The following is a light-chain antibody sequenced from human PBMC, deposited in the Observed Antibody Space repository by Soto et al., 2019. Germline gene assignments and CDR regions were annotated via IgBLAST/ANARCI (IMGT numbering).Light chain of an antibody. V-gene: IGKV3-11*01. Sequence: ELVLTQSPATLSLSPGARATLSCRASQSVAGYLAWYQHKPGQGPRLLIYDTSNRATGPPPRFIGSGFGTDFTLTISSLEPEDFAIYYCQHRSNWRMYTFGQGTKLEIK. CDR3: QHRSNWRMYT. J-gene: IGKJ2*01. CDR1: QSVAGY. CDR2: DTS.